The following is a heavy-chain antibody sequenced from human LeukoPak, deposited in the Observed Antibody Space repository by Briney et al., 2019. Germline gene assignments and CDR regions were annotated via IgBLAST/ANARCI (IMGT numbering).Heavy chain of an antibody. Sequence: AGGSLRLSCAASGFSFMTYAMTWVRQAPGQGLEWVSVISGSGGLIDYADSVKGRFTISKDSSKKTVYLQMTSLRAEDTAVYYCTKGANVLYAFDIWGQGTMVTVSS. CDR3: TKGANVLYAFDI. D-gene: IGHD2-8*01. CDR1: GFSFMTYA. V-gene: IGHV3-23*01. J-gene: IGHJ3*02. CDR2: ISGSGGLI.